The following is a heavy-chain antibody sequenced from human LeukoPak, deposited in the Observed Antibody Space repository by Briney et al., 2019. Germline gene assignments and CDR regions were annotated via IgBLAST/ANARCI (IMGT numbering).Heavy chain of an antibody. CDR2: IYTSGST. CDR1: GGSISSYY. CDR3: ASHSSSWYSPYYFDY. Sequence: PSETLSLTCTVSGGSISSYYWSWIRQPAGKGLEWIGRIYTSGSTNYNPSLKSRVTISVDKSKNQFSLKLSSVTAADTAVYYCASHSSSWYSPYYFDYWSKGTLVTVSS. V-gene: IGHV4-4*07. D-gene: IGHD6-13*01. J-gene: IGHJ4*02.